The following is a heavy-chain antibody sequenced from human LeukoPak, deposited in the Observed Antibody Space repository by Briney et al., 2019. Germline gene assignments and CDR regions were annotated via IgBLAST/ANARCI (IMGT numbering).Heavy chain of an antibody. D-gene: IGHD6-6*01. CDR2: ISGSGGST. J-gene: IGHJ3*02. CDR1: GFTFSSYA. CDR3: AKAPDPVPDAFDI. Sequence: GGSLRLSCAASGFTFSSYAMSWVRQAPGKGLEWVSAISGSGGSTYYADSVKDRFTISRDNSKNTLYLQMNGLRAEDTAVYYCAKAPDPVPDAFDIWGQGTMVTVSS. V-gene: IGHV3-23*01.